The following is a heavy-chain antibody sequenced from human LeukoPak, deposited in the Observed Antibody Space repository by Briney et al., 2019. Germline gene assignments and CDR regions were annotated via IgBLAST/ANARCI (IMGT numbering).Heavy chain of an antibody. J-gene: IGHJ1*01. CDR2: VTDSGGRT. Sequence: SGGSLRLSCAASGFTFSSVAMSWVRQAPGKGLEWVSSVTDSGGRTFYADSVRGRFTISRDNSNNTVYLQVNSLRVEDTAVYYCAKDPYYYDGSGYYYEYFHHWGQGTLVVVSS. D-gene: IGHD3-22*01. V-gene: IGHV3-23*01. CDR1: GFTFSSVA. CDR3: AKDPYYYDGSGYYYEYFHH.